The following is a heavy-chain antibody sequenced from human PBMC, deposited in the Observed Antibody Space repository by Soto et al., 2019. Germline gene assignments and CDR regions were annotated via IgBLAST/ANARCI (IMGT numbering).Heavy chain of an antibody. CDR2: INQAGSEK. V-gene: IGHV3-7*03. Sequence: PGGSLRLSCGASGFVFRSHWLSWVRQAPGKGLEWVANINQAGSEKFYVDSVKGRFTISRDNAKNSLYLQMNRLRAEDTAVYYCATADLWSPYYNYIGMDVWGQGTTVTVSS. CDR1: GFVFRSHW. J-gene: IGHJ6*02. CDR3: ATADLWSPYYNYIGMDV. D-gene: IGHD3-3*01.